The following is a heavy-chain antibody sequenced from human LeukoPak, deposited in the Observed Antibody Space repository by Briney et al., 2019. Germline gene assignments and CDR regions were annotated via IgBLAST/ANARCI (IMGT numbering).Heavy chain of an antibody. V-gene: IGHV3-30-3*01. Sequence: GGSLRLSCAASGFTFSSYAMHGVRQAPGKGLEWVAVISYDGSNKYYADSVKGRFTISRDNSKNTLYLQMNSLRAEDTAVYYCARDQGVLLEWLLPLDYWGQGTLVTVSS. CDR3: ARDQGVLLEWLLPLDY. CDR1: GFTFSSYA. CDR2: ISYDGSNK. D-gene: IGHD3-3*01. J-gene: IGHJ4*02.